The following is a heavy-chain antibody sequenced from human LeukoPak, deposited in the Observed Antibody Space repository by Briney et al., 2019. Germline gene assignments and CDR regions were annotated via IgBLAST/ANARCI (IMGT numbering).Heavy chain of an antibody. D-gene: IGHD6-6*01. Sequence: SVKVSCKASGGTFSSYAISSVRHAPGQGLEWMGGIIPIFGTANYAQKFQGRVTITAHESTSTAYMELSSLRSEDTAVYYCARLHTIAAHNWFDPWGQGTLVTVSS. CDR2: IIPIFGTA. CDR1: GGTFSSYA. V-gene: IGHV1-69*13. CDR3: ARLHTIAAHNWFDP. J-gene: IGHJ5*02.